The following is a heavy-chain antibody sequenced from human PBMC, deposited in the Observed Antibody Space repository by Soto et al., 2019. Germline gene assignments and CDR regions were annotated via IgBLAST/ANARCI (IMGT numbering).Heavy chain of an antibody. Sequence: GGSLRLSCAASGFTFINYAMSWVRQAPGKGLEWVSAISGSGDTTHYADSVKGRFTISRDNSKNTLYLQMNSLRAEDTAVYYCTTGQHIVVVTALDYYYGMDVWGQGTTVTVSS. CDR2: ISGSGDTT. J-gene: IGHJ6*02. D-gene: IGHD2-21*02. CDR1: GFTFINYA. CDR3: TTGQHIVVVTALDYYYGMDV. V-gene: IGHV3-23*01.